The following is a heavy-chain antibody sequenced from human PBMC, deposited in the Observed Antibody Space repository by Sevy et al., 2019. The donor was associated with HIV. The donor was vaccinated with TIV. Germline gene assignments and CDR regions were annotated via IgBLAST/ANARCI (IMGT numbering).Heavy chain of an antibody. Sequence: GGSLRLSCAASGFTFSSYSMNWVRQAPGKGLEWVSDSSSSRSTTYYADSVKGRFTISRDNAKNSLYLQMNSLRAEDTAVYYCARDAYGDYVLDYWGQRALVTVSS. J-gene: IGHJ4*02. D-gene: IGHD4-17*01. V-gene: IGHV3-48*01. CDR1: GFTFSSYS. CDR3: ARDAYGDYVLDY. CDR2: SSSSRSTT.